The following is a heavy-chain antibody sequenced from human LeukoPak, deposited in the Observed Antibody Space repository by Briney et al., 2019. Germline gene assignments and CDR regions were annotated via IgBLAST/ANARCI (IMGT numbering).Heavy chain of an antibody. CDR3: ARAEVVGAHLRSGYFQH. CDR1: GFTFDDYA. V-gene: IGHV4-4*02. Sequence: PGGSLRLSCAASGFTFDDYAMHWVRQPPGKGLEWIGGIYHSGSTTYNPSLKSPVTISVDKSRNQFSLNLSSVTAADTAVYYCARAEVVGAHLRSGYFQHWGQGTLVIVSS. J-gene: IGHJ1*01. CDR2: IYHSGST. D-gene: IGHD1-26*01.